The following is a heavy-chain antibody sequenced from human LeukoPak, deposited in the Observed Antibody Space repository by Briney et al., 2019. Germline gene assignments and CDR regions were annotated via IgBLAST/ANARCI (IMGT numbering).Heavy chain of an antibody. CDR3: AKDGPRIAVAGVFDY. D-gene: IGHD6-19*01. V-gene: IGHV3-30-3*02. Sequence: GGSLRLSCAGSGFTFSNYAMHWVRQAPGEGLEWVAVISHDGSNKYYADSVKGRFTISRDNSKNTLYLQMNSLRAEDTAVYYCAKDGPRIAVAGVFDYWGQGTLVTVSS. CDR1: GFTFSNYA. CDR2: ISHDGSNK. J-gene: IGHJ4*02.